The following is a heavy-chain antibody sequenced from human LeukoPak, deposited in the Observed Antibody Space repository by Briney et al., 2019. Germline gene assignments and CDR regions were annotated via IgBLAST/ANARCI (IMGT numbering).Heavy chain of an antibody. J-gene: IGHJ4*02. CDR1: GGTFSSYA. V-gene: IGHV1-69*13. CDR2: IIPIFGTA. D-gene: IGHD3-3*01. Sequence: SVKVSCKASGGTFSSYAISWVRQAPGQGLEWMGGIIPIFGTANYAQKFQGRVTITADESTSTAYMELSSPRSEDTAVYYCARLNRNDFWSGYYFDYWGQGTLVTVSS. CDR3: ARLNRNDFWSGYYFDY.